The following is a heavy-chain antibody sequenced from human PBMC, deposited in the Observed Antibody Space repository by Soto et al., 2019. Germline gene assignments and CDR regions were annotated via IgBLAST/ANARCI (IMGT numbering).Heavy chain of an antibody. Sequence: SETLSLTCAVYGGSFSGYYWSWIRQPPGKGLEWIGEINHSGSTNYNPSLKSRVTISVDTSKNQFSLKLSSVTAADTAVYYCARATGSGYYYYYMGVWGKGTTVTVSS. CDR1: GGSFSGYY. CDR3: ARATGSGYYYYYMGV. J-gene: IGHJ6*03. CDR2: INHSGST. V-gene: IGHV4-34*01. D-gene: IGHD3-10*01.